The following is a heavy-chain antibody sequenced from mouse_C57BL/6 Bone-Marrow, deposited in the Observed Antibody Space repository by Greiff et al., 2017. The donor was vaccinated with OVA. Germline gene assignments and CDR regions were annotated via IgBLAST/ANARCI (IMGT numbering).Heavy chain of an antibody. Sequence: EVQLQQSGPGLVKPSQSLSLTCSVTGYSITSGYYWNWIRQFPGNKLEWMGYISYDGSNNYNPSLKNRISITRDTSKNQFFLKLNSVTTEDTATYYCARIPRVWGTRTTVTISS. V-gene: IGHV3-6*01. J-gene: IGHJ1*03. CDR2: ISYDGSN. CDR3: ARIPRV. CDR1: GYSITSGYY. D-gene: IGHD5-1-1*01.